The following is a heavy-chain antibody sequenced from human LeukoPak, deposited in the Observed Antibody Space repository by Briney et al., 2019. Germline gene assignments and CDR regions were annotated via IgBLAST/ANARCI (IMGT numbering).Heavy chain of an antibody. CDR2: ISAYNGNT. J-gene: IGHJ4*02. D-gene: IGHD6-19*01. V-gene: IGHV1-18*01. CDR1: GYTFTSYG. CDR3: ARDPGIAVAGLFFDY. Sequence: ASVKVSCKASGYTFTSYGISWVRQDPGQGLEWMGWISAYNGNTNYAQKLQGRVTMTTDTSTSTAYMELRSLRSDDTAVYYCARDPGIAVAGLFFDYWGQGTLVTVSS.